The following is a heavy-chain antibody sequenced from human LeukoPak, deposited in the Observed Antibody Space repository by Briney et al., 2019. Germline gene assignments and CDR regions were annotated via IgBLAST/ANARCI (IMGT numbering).Heavy chain of an antibody. D-gene: IGHD2-2*01. J-gene: IGHJ4*02. CDR1: GFTFSSYA. V-gene: IGHV3-30-3*02. CDR3: AKPDLAYCSSTSCSLGY. CDR2: ISYDGSNK. Sequence: GGSLRLSCAASGFTFSSYAMHWVRQAPGKGLEWVAVISYDGSNKYYADSVKGRFTISRDNSQNTMYLQMNSLRAEDTAVYYCAKPDLAYCSSTSCSLGYWGQGTLVTVSS.